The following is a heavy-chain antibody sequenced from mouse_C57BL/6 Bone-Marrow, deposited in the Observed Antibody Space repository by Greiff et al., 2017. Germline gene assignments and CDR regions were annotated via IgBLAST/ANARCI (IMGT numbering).Heavy chain of an antibody. Sequence: QVQLQQPGAELVKPGASVKMSCKASGYTFTSYWITWVKQRPGQGLEWIGDIYPGRGSTNYNEKFKSKATLTVATSSSTAYMQLSSLTSEDSAVYYCARPYDSNYWYFDVWGTGTTVTVSS. V-gene: IGHV1-55*01. D-gene: IGHD2-5*01. CDR1: GYTFTSYW. CDR3: ARPYDSNYWYFDV. J-gene: IGHJ1*03. CDR2: IYPGRGST.